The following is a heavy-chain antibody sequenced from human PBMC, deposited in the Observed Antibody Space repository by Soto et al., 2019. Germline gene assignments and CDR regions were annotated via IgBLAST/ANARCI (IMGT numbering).Heavy chain of an antibody. CDR1: AFTFCRYW. V-gene: IGHV3-7*02. J-gene: IGHJ4*02. CDR2: IKQDGSEK. CDR3: PRGADSSGYYNFDY. D-gene: IGHD3-22*01. Sequence: LRLPGSAAAFTFCRYWRRRDRQAPGIRLEWVANIKQDGSEKYYVDSVKGRFTISRDNAKNSLYLQMNSLRAEDTAVYYSPRGADSSGYYNFDYWGQGP.